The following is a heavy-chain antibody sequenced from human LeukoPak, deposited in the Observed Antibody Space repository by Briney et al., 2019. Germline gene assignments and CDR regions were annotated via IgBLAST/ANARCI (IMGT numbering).Heavy chain of an antibody. J-gene: IGHJ4*02. CDR2: IRSKANSYAT. Sequence: PGGSLRLSCAASGFTFSSYGMSWVRQASGKGLEWVGRIRSKANSYATAYAASVKGRFTISRDDSKNTAYLQMNSLKTEDTAVYYCTRLAAYSRAASDFDYWGQGTLVTVSS. CDR3: TRLAAYSRAASDFDY. D-gene: IGHD6-13*01. CDR1: GFTFSSYG. V-gene: IGHV3-73*01.